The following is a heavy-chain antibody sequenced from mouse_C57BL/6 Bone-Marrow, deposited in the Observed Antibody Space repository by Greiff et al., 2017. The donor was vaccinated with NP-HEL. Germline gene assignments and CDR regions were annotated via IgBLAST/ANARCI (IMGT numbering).Heavy chain of an antibody. CDR2: IYWDDDK. Sequence: QVTLKESGPGILQSSQTLSLTCSFSGFSLSTSGMGVSWIRQPSGKGLEWLAHIYWDDDKRYNPSLKSRLTISKDTSRNQVFLKSTSVDTADTATYYCARNSNWDWFAYWGQGTLVTVSA. CDR3: ARNSNWDWFAY. V-gene: IGHV8-12*01. D-gene: IGHD4-1*01. J-gene: IGHJ3*01. CDR1: GFSLSTSGMG.